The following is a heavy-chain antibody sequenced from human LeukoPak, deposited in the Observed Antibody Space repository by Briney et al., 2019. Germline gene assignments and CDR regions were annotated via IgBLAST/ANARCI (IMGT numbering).Heavy chain of an antibody. V-gene: IGHV1-69*13. CDR1: GGTFSSYA. D-gene: IGHD4-17*01. J-gene: IGHJ4*02. CDR2: IFPIFGTA. CDR3: ARDPPTSDGDSTNFDY. Sequence: ASVKVSCKASGGTFSSYAISWVRQAPGQGLEWMGGIFPIFGTANYAQKFQGRVTITADESTSTAYMELSSLRSEDTAVYYCARDPPTSDGDSTNFDYWGQGTLVTVSS.